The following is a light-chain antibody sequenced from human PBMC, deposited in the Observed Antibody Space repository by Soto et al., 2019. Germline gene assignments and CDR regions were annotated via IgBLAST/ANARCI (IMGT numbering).Light chain of an antibody. CDR1: QDITNF. CDR3: QHLNSYPYT. V-gene: IGKV1-9*01. CDR2: GAS. Sequence: DIQLTQSPSFLSASVGDRVTITCRASQDITNFLARYQQKPGKAPELLIYGASTLHSGVPPRFSGSGSGTEFTLTISSLQPEDFATYHCQHLNSYPYTFGQGTTVDIK. J-gene: IGKJ2*01.